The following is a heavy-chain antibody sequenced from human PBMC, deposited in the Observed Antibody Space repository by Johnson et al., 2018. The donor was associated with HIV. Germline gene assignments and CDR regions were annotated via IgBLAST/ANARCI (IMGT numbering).Heavy chain of an antibody. D-gene: IGHD3-3*01. V-gene: IGHV3-30*02. J-gene: IGHJ2*01. CDR2: IKCDGNEK. CDR3: TTDTAYYNFWTGYTTFWYFDL. CDR1: GFTFRSYG. Sequence: QVQLVESGGGLVKPGGSLRLSCAASGFTFRSYGMHWVRQAPGKGLEWVADIKCDGNEKYYADSVKGRFTISRDNSKNTLYLQMNSLKMEDTAVYYCTTDTAYYNFWTGYTTFWYFDLWGRGTLVTVSS.